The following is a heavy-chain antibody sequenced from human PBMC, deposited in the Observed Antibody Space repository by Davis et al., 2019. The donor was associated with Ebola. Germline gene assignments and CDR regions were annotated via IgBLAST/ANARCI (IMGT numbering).Heavy chain of an antibody. V-gene: IGHV6-1*01. CDR2: TYYNPKWFN. CDR3: ARGWLRGGMDV. CDR1: GDSVSINSAG. D-gene: IGHD5-18*01. Sequence: PSETLSLTCAISGDSVSINSAGWNWIRQSPSRGLEWLGRTYYNPKWFNDDAVSVKSRITINPDTSKNQFSLQLNSVTPEDTALYYCARGWLRGGMDVWGEGTTVTV. J-gene: IGHJ6*02.